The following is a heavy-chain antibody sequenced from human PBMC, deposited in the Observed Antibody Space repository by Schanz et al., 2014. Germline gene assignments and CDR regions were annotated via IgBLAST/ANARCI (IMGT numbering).Heavy chain of an antibody. D-gene: IGHD1-26*01. J-gene: IGHJ4*02. Sequence: EVQLVESGGGLVQPGGSLRLSCTASGFTFSSYSMNWVRQAPGRGLEWVSYIGNGGVTIYYADSVKGRFTISRDNSKNSLYLQMNSLRAEDTGLYFCARGGSGSHYRLDYWGQGTLVTVSS. CDR2: IGNGGVTI. V-gene: IGHV3-48*04. CDR1: GFTFSSYS. CDR3: ARGGSGSHYRLDY.